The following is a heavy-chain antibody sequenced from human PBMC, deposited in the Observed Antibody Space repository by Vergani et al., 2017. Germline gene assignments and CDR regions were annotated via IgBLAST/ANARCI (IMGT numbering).Heavy chain of an antibody. J-gene: IGHJ4*02. CDR2: IYSGGST. D-gene: IGHD2-2*01. CDR3: AKDVRGYCSSTSCYAFYY. Sequence: VQLVESGGGVVQPGRSLRLSCAASGFTVSSNYMSWVRQAPGKGLEWVSVIYSGGSTYYADSVKGRFTISRDNSKNTLYLQMNSLRAEDTAVYYCAKDVRGYCSSTSCYAFYYWGQGTLVTVSS. V-gene: IGHV3-53*01. CDR1: GFTVSSNY.